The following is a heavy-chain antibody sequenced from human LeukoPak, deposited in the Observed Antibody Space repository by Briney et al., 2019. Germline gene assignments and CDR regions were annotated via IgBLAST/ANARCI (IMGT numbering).Heavy chain of an antibody. CDR1: GYSISSGYY. V-gene: IGHV4-38-2*02. CDR2: IYHGGTT. CDR3: ARISQNWGSFDY. D-gene: IGHD7-27*01. J-gene: IGHJ4*02. Sequence: SETLSLTCTVSGYSISSGYYWGWIRQPPGKGLEWIGSIYHGGTTYYNPSLKSRVTISVDTSKNQFSLKLSSVTAADTAVYYCARISQNWGSFDYWGQGTLVTVSS.